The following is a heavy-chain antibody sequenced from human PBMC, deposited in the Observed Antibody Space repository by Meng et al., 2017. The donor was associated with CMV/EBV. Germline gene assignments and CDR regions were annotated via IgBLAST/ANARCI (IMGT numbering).Heavy chain of an antibody. Sequence: ASVKVYCKASGYTFINYYIQWVRQAPGQGLEWMGMINPNGGSTRYAEKLQGRVTMTRDTSTTTIYMELSSLKSEDTAYYYCARNVAAVGKFDYWGQGTLVTVSS. CDR3: ARNVAAVGKFDY. D-gene: IGHD6-13*01. V-gene: IGHV1-46*01. J-gene: IGHJ4*02. CDR2: INPNGGST. CDR1: GYTFINYY.